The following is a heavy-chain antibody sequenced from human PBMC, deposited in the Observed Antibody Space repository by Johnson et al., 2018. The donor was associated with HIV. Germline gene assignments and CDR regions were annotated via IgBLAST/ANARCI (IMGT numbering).Heavy chain of an antibody. Sequence: VQLVESGGGVVQPGRSLRLSCAASGFTVSSNYMSWVRQAPGKGLEWVSVIYSGGSTYYADSVKGRFAISRDNSKNTLYLQMNSLRAEDTAVYYSARARARVTFDIWGQGTMVTVSS. V-gene: IGHV3-53*01. CDR1: GFTVSSNY. J-gene: IGHJ3*02. D-gene: IGHD2-21*01. CDR3: ARARARVTFDI. CDR2: IYSGGST.